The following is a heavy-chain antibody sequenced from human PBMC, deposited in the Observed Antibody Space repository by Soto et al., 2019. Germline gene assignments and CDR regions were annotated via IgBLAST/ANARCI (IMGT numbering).Heavy chain of an antibody. J-gene: IGHJ4*02. CDR1: GFTFSSYG. CDR2: ISYDGSNK. Sequence: QVQLVESGGGVVQPGRSPRLSCAASGFTFSSYGMHWVRQAPGKGLEWVAVISYDGSNKYYADSVKGRFTISRDNSKNTLYLQMNSLRAEDTAVYYCAKDSVVGYSVAGTLDYWGQGTLVTVSS. V-gene: IGHV3-30*18. D-gene: IGHD6-19*01. CDR3: AKDSVVGYSVAGTLDY.